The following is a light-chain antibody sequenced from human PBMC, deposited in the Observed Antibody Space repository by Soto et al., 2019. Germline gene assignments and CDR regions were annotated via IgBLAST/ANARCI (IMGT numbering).Light chain of an antibody. CDR1: QSVSSY. CDR2: DAS. J-gene: IGKJ3*01. Sequence: ESVLTHSPATLSLSPGERATLSCRASQSVSSYLAWYQQKPGQAPRLLIYDASNRATGIPARFSGSGSGTDFTLTISSLEPEDFAVYYCQQRSNWPLTFGPGTKVDI. CDR3: QQRSNWPLT. V-gene: IGKV3-11*01.